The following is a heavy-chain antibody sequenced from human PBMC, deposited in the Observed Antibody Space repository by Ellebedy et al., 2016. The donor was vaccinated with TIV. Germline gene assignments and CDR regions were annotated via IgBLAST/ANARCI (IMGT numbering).Heavy chain of an antibody. J-gene: IGHJ3*01. D-gene: IGHD3-10*01. CDR3: ARGRRFSASFYPMMSTFEV. V-gene: IGHV4-34*01. CDR1: GGSFLGYY. Sequence: SETLSLXXTVQGGSFLGYYWSWIRQSPGKGLQWIGEINPSGGTNYTTSLKSRLTMSIDMSKRQISLNLKSATAADTAVYYCARGRRFSASFYPMMSTFEVWGQGTTVIVSS. CDR2: INPSGGT.